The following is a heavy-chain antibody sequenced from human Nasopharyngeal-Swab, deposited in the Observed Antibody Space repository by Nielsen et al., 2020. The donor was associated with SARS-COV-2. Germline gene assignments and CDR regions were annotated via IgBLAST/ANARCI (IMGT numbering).Heavy chain of an antibody. V-gene: IGHV4-39*01. CDR2: IYYNGNT. CDR1: GDSIAYSTFY. D-gene: IGHD6-13*01. Sequence: SETLSLTCTVSGDSIAYSTFYWGWIRPPPGKGLEWVGNIYYNGNTYQNPSLKRRPTISVDKSKNQFSLQLSSVTAADTAVYYCVRSSSWYYFDYWAQGTQVTVSS. CDR3: VRSSSWYYFDY. J-gene: IGHJ4*02.